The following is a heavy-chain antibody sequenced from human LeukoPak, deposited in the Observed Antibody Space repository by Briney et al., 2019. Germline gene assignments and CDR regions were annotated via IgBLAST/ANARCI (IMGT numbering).Heavy chain of an antibody. Sequence: GGSPRLSCAASGFTFSTYAMNWVRQAPGKGLEWVSVFIGGGGSTYYADSVKGRFTISRDNSKNTLYLQMNSLRAEDTAVYYCAKRGGYSFDYWGQGTLVTVSS. CDR2: FIGGGGST. CDR1: GFTFSTYA. V-gene: IGHV3-23*01. CDR3: AKRGGYSFDY. D-gene: IGHD2-15*01. J-gene: IGHJ4*02.